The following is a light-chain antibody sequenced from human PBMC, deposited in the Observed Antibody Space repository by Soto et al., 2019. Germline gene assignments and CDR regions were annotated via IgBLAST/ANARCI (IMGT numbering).Light chain of an antibody. J-gene: IGKJ4*01. Sequence: DIQMTQTPSTRSASVGDRVTMTCRASQSISNSLAWYQQKPGKAPKLLIYRASALQSGVPSRFSGSGSGTEFTLTIDSLQPDDFATLYCQQYSTYPLTFGGGTRVDIK. CDR2: RAS. CDR3: QQYSTYPLT. CDR1: QSISNS. V-gene: IGKV1-5*03.